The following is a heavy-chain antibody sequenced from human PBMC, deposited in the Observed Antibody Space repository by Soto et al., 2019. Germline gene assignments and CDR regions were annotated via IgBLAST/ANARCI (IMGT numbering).Heavy chain of an antibody. V-gene: IGHV1-46*01. J-gene: IGHJ4*02. D-gene: IGHD2-21*02. CDR2: INPGGGST. Sequence: GASVKVSCKASGYTFTSYYMHWVRQAPGQGLEWMGIINPGGGSTRYAQKFQGRVTMTRDTSTSTVYMELRSLRSEDTAIYYCVREGYCGGDCYSTYYFDYWGLGTLVTVSS. CDR1: GYTFTSYY. CDR3: VREGYCGGDCYSTYYFDY.